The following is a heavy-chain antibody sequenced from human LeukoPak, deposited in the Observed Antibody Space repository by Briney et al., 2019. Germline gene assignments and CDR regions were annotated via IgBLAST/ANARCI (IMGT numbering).Heavy chain of an antibody. J-gene: IGHJ5*02. CDR1: GYTFTSYG. CDR3: ARDLEFGNYVNNWFDP. Sequence: RRASVKVSCKASGYTFTSYGISWVRQAPGQGLEWMGWISAYNGNTNYAQKLQGRVTMTTDTSTSTAYMELRSLRSDDTAVYYCARDLEFGNYVNNWFDPWGQGTLVTVSS. D-gene: IGHD3-3*01. CDR2: ISAYNGNT. V-gene: IGHV1-18*01.